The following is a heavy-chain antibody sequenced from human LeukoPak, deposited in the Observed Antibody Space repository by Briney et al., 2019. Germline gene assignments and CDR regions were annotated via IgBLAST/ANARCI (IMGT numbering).Heavy chain of an antibody. J-gene: IGHJ3*02. CDR2: IYYTGST. CDR1: GGSFSSSSHY. D-gene: IGHD6-19*01. CDR3: ARHQRGSGWYWDAFDI. Sequence: SETLSLIFTVSGGSFSSSSHYWGWIRQPPGKGLEWIGSIYYTGSTYYNPSLKSRVTISVDTSKSQFSLKLSSVTAADTAVYYCARHQRGSGWYWDAFDIWGQGTMVTVSS. V-gene: IGHV4-39*01.